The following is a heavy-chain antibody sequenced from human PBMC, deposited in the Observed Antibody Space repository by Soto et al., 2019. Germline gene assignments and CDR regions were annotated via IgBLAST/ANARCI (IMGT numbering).Heavy chain of an antibody. D-gene: IGHD3-10*01. CDR1: GGSISSGGYY. CDR2: IYYSGST. J-gene: IGHJ5*02. V-gene: IGHV4-31*03. CDR3: ARALPYGSGSYLGVRWFDP. Sequence: PSETLSLTCTVSGGSISSGGYYWSWIRQHPGKGLEWIGYIYYSGSTYYNPSLKSRVTISVDTSKNQFSLKLSSVTAADTAVYYCARALPYGSGSYLGVRWFDPWGQGTLVTVSS.